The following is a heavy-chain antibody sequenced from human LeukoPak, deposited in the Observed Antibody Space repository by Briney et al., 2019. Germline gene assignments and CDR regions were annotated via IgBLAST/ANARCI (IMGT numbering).Heavy chain of an antibody. CDR1: GGSISSYY. J-gene: IGHJ5*02. V-gene: IGHV4-4*07. CDR3: ARDFKRKEWFGDRNWFDP. CDR2: IYTSGST. D-gene: IGHD3-10*01. Sequence: SETLSLTCTVSGGSISSYYLSWIRQPAGKGLEWIGRIYTSGSTNYNPSLKSRVTMSVDTSKNQFSLKLSSVTAADTAVYYCARDFKRKEWFGDRNWFDPWGQGTLVTVSS.